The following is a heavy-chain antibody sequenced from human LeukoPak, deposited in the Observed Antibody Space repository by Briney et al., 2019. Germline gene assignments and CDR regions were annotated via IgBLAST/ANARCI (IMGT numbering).Heavy chain of an antibody. CDR1: GGTFSNSA. CDR2: IIPIFGTT. CDR3: ARDHSVLSYYYYYYMDV. V-gene: IGHV1-69*05. D-gene: IGHD3-3*02. J-gene: IGHJ6*03. Sequence: SVKVSCKTSGGTFSNSAISWVRQAPGQGLEWMGGIIPIFGTTNYAQKFQGRVTMTRDMSTSTVYMELSSLRSEDTAVYYCARDHSVLSYYYYYYMDVWGKGTTVTVSS.